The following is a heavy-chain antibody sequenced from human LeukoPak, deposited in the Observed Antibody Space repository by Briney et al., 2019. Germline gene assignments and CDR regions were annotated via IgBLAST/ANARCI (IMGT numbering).Heavy chain of an antibody. Sequence: GGSLRLSCAASGFTFDDYAMHWVRQAPGKGLEWVSGITWNRDNIGYGDSVKGGFTISRDNVKNVLYLQMTSLRAEDTALYYCVKSSSSSWYNDYWGQGTPVTVSS. J-gene: IGHJ4*02. D-gene: IGHD6-13*01. CDR1: GFTFDDYA. V-gene: IGHV3-9*01. CDR2: ITWNRDNI. CDR3: VKSSSSSWYNDY.